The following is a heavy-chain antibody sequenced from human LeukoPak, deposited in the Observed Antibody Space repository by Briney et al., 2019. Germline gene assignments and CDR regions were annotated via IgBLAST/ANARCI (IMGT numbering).Heavy chain of an antibody. V-gene: IGHV3-74*01. Sequence: GGSLRLSCAASGFTFSSYWMHWVRQAPGKGLVWVSRINSDGSSTSYADSVKGRFTISRDNAKNTLYLQMNSLRAEDTAVYYCARDQTYYYGSGSYYTPDDYWGQGTLVTVSS. J-gene: IGHJ4*02. D-gene: IGHD3-10*01. CDR1: GFTFSSYW. CDR2: INSDGSST. CDR3: ARDQTYYYGSGSYYTPDDY.